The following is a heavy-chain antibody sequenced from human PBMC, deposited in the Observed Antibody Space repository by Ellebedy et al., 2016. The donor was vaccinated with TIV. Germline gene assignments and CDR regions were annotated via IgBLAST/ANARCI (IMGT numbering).Heavy chain of an antibody. CDR1: GFTFSSNW. V-gene: IGHV3-74*01. CDR3: ARGKYRPGYGSGRPNWFDP. Sequence: GESLKISXAASGFTFSSNWMHWVRQAPGKGLVWVSRINSDGSSTSYADSVKGRFTISRDNAKNTLYLQMNSLRAEDTAVYYCARGKYRPGYGSGRPNWFDPWGQGTLVTVSS. CDR2: INSDGSST. D-gene: IGHD3-10*01. J-gene: IGHJ5*02.